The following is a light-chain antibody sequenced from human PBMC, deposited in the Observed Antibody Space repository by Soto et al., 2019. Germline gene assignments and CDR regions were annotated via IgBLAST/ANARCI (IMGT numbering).Light chain of an antibody. CDR2: KAS. V-gene: IGKV1-5*03. J-gene: IGKJ1*01. CDR1: QSISSW. CDR3: QQYNSYSQS. Sequence: DIQMTQSPSTLSASVGDRVTITCRASQSISSWLAWYQQKPGKAPKLLIYKASSLESGVPSRFSGSGSVTDFTLTISSLQPDAFATYYCQQYNSYSQSFGQGTKVEIK.